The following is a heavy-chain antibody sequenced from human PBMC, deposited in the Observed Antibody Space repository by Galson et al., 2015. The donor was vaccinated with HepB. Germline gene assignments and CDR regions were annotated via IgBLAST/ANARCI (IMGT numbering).Heavy chain of an antibody. CDR1: GFTFSSYS. V-gene: IGHV3-48*02. D-gene: IGHD3-3*01. CDR2: ISSSSSTI. J-gene: IGHJ6*02. CDR3: ARDRYYDFWSGDYGMDV. Sequence: SLRLSCAASGFTFSSYSMNWVRQAPGKGLEWVSYISSSSSTIYYADSVKGRFTISRDNAKNSLYLQMNSLRDEDTAVYYCARDRYYDFWSGDYGMDVWGQGTTVTVSS.